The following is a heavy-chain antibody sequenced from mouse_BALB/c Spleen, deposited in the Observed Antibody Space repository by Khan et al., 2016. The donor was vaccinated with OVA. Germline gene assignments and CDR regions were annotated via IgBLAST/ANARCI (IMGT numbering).Heavy chain of an antibody. D-gene: IGHD2-10*01. CDR2: IWSDGST. CDR1: GFSLSSYG. J-gene: IGHJ4*01. V-gene: IGHV2-6-1*01. CDR3: ARQPYYHYYVMDY. Sequence: QVQLKESGPGLVAPSQSLSITCTISGFSLSSYGIHWVRQPPGQGLEWLVVIWSDGSTTYYSTLKSRLSITKDNSKSQVFLKMNSLQTDDTAIYYGARQPYYHYYVMDYWGQGTSVTVSS.